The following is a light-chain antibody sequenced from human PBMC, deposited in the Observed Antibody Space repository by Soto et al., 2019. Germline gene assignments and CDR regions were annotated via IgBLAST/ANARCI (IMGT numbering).Light chain of an antibody. CDR1: SSDVGASKS. Sequence: QSVLTQPASVSGSPGQSITISCTGTSSDVGASKSVSWYQHHPGKAPKLIIFEVSNRPSGVSNRFSGSKSGNTASLTISGLQAEDEAHYYCSSYTSSSTLYVFGSGTKLTVL. V-gene: IGLV2-14*01. J-gene: IGLJ1*01. CDR3: SSYTSSSTLYV. CDR2: EVS.